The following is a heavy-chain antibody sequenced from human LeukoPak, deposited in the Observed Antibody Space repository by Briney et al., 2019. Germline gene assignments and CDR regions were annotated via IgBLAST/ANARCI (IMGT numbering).Heavy chain of an antibody. CDR1: GDSFSDYY. D-gene: IGHD1-1*01. CDR3: ARAMRWTSGPVELGWFDR. J-gene: IGHJ5*02. V-gene: IGHV4-59*01. CDR2: IYYRGST. Sequence: SETLSLTCIVSGDSFSDYYWTWLRRSPGGGLEWIGHIYYRGSTKYNPSLKNRVTISVDTSKNHVFLTLTSVSAADTAVYYCARAMRWTSGPVELGWFDRWGQGTLVTVSS.